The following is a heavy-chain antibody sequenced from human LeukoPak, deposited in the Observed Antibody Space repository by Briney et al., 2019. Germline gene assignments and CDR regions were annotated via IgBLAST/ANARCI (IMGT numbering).Heavy chain of an antibody. D-gene: IGHD3-10*01. J-gene: IGHJ6*02. Sequence: GGSLRLSCAASGFTFSSFGMNWVRQAPGKGLEWVSYISYSSSLTDYADSVKGRFTISRDNAKNSLSLQLNSLRDEDTAVYFCAKVIRGGYGMDVWGQGTTVAVSS. CDR3: AKVIRGGYGMDV. V-gene: IGHV3-48*02. CDR1: GFTFSSFG. CDR2: ISYSSSLT.